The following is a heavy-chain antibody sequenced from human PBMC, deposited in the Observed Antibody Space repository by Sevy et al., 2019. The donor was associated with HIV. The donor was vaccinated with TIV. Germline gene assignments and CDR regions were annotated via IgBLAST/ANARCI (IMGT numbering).Heavy chain of an antibody. CDR2: INPNSGGT. D-gene: IGHD5-12*01. CDR3: AREYVDIVATDKYYFDY. CDR1: GYTCTGYY. V-gene: IGHV1-2*02. J-gene: IGHJ4*02. Sequence: ASVKVSCKASGYTCTGYYMHWVRQAPRQGLEWMGWINPNSGGTNYAQKFQGRVTMTRDTSISTAYMELSRLRSDDTAVYYCAREYVDIVATDKYYFDYWGQGTLVTVSS.